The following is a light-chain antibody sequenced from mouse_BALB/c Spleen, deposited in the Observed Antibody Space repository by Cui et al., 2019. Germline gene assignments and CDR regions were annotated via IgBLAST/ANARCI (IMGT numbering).Light chain of an antibody. V-gene: IGKV4-80*01. Sequence: QLVPTHSPATLTASLGEEITLTCSASSSVSYMHWYQQKSGTSPKLLIYSTSNLASGVPSRFSGSGSGTFYSLTISSVEAEDAADYYCHQWSSYPWTFGGGTKLEIK. CDR3: HQWSSYPWT. J-gene: IGKJ1*01. CDR1: SSVSY. CDR2: STS.